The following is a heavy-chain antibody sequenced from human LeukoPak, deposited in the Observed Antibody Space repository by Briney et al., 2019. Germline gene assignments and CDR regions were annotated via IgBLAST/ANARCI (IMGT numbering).Heavy chain of an antibody. CDR2: ISYEGSNK. CDR1: GFTFSSYA. CDR3: ARGSLSDSNNY. D-gene: IGHD3-22*01. Sequence: GGSLRLSCAASGFTFSSYAMPWVRQAPGKGLEWVAVISYEGSNKCYADSVKGRFTISRNNSKNTLYLQMNSLRAEDTAVYYCARGSLSDSNNYWGQGTLVTVSS. J-gene: IGHJ4*02. V-gene: IGHV3-30-3*01.